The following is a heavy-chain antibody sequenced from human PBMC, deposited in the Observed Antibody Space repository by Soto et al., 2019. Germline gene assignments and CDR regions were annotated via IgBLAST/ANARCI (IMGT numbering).Heavy chain of an antibody. CDR1: SGSFSGYY. D-gene: IGHD3-22*01. J-gene: IGHJ5*01. CDR3: ARGYESSRSDLPPLDS. V-gene: IGHV4-34*01. Sequence: QVQLQQWGAGLLKPSETLSLRCVVNSGSFSGYYWTWIRQTPGKGLEWIGETSHSGSTNYNPSLMSRVTMSADTSKKQCSMRLSSVTAAGPALYFCARGYESSRSDLPPLDSWGQGTLVTVSS. CDR2: TSHSGST.